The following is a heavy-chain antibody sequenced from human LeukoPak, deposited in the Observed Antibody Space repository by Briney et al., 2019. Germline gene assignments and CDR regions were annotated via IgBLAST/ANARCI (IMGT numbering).Heavy chain of an antibody. J-gene: IGHJ4*02. CDR2: IHTRGTM. CDR3: ARGILRDYYDSSGFYHRGGVGY. Sequence: PSETLSLTCTVSGGSVSTGSYYWSWIRQPAGRGLEWIGHIHTRGTMNYNASLKSRVRISVETSKNQFSLRLSSVTAADTAVYFCARGILRDYYDSSGFYHRGGVGYWGQGTLVTVSS. D-gene: IGHD3-22*01. CDR1: GGSVSTGSYY. V-gene: IGHV4-61*09.